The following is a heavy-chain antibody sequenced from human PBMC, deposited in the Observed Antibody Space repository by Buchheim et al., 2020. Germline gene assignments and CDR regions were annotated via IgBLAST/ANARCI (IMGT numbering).Heavy chain of an antibody. J-gene: IGHJ6*02. CDR1: GFSFSMYA. CDR2: ILSDGSNT. CDR3: AKNSYLDSSGYNLYYYYGLDV. D-gene: IGHD3-22*01. V-gene: IGHV3-30*18. Sequence: QAQLVESGGGVVQPGRSLRLSCAASGFSFSMYAMHWVRQAPGKGLQWVALILSDGSNTYYADSVKGRFNISRDNAKNTLYLQMNSPRAEDTAVYYCAKNSYLDSSGYNLYYYYGLDVWGHGT.